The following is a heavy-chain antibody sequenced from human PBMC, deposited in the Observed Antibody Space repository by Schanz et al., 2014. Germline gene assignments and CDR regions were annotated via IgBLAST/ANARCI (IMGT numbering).Heavy chain of an antibody. D-gene: IGHD2-21*01. J-gene: IGHJ3*01. CDR3: ARDEGRDGYNLAFDV. CDR2: IYSDGST. Sequence: EVQLVEPGGGLVQPGGSLRLSCAASGFTVSNNYMSWVRQAPGKGLECVSIIYSDGSTYYVDSVKGRFIISRDNSKNTVYLQMNSLRAEDTAVYYCARDEGRDGYNLAFDVWGQGTLVTVSS. V-gene: IGHV3-66*01. CDR1: GFTVSNNY.